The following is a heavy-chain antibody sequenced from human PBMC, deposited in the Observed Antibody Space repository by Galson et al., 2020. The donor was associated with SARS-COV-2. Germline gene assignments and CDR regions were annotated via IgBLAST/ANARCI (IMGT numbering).Heavy chain of an antibody. Sequence: LTLTCTFSGFSLSTTVVGVAWIRQPPGKALEWLVNIYWNDVSPHSPSLNNRLNLTKNTPKNQVVLTITNLDPVDTATYYCARIPQNLVSYFDYGGQGTRVTVAS. D-gene: IGHD6-13*01. CDR2: IYWNDVS. J-gene: IGHJ4*02. CDR1: GFSLSTTVVG. V-gene: IGHV2-5*01. CDR3: ARIPQNLVSYFDY.